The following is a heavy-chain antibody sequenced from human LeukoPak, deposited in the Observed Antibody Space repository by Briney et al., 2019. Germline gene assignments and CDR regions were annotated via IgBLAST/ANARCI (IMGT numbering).Heavy chain of an antibody. CDR1: GFIFGNSA. V-gene: IGHV3-30*04. CDR3: ARDPKSSGYYYHYMDV. CDR2: ISFDGNNK. Sequence: GGSLRLSCAASGFIFGNSAMSWVRQAPAKGLERVAVISFDGNNKYEADSVKGRFTISRDNSRNTLYLQMNSLRVDDTAVYYCARDPKSSGYYYHYMDVWGKGTTVIVSS. J-gene: IGHJ6*03. D-gene: IGHD6-6*01.